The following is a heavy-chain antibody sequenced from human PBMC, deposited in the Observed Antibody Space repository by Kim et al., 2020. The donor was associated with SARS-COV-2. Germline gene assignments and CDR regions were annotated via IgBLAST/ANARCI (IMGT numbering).Heavy chain of an antibody. CDR2: IHTDGTT. D-gene: IGHD2-21*02. Sequence: GGSLRLSCAAAGFTVSDHYLSWVRQAPGKGLEWISMIHTDGTTYYADAVMGRFTISRETSKNTLYLQMNNLRAEDTAVYYCSRGHGGDSPSWGQGTPIT. CDR3: SRGHGGDSPS. V-gene: IGHV3-53*01. J-gene: IGHJ4*02. CDR1: GFTVSDHY.